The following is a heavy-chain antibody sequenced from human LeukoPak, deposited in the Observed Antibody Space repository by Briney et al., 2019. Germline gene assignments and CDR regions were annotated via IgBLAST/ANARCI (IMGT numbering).Heavy chain of an antibody. V-gene: IGHV3-9*01. CDR3: AKGGVAGTRYYYYMDV. CDR2: ISWNSGSI. J-gene: IGHJ6*03. Sequence: PGGSLRLSCAASGFTFSSYSMNWVRQAPGKGLEWVSGISWNSGSIGYADSVKGRFTISRDNAKNSLYLQMNSLRAEDTALYYCAKGGVAGTRYYYYMDVWGKGTTVTISS. CDR1: GFTFSSYS. D-gene: IGHD6-19*01.